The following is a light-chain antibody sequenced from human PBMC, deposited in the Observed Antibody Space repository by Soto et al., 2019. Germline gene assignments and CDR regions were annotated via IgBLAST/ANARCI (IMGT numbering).Light chain of an antibody. Sequence: EIVLKQSPGTLFFSPGEKATLSCRASQSISSDYLAWYQQKPGQAPRFLIYGVSNRATGIPDRFSGSGSGTDFTLSITRLEPEDFAVYYCQQYGTSPWTFGQGTKVDIK. V-gene: IGKV3-20*01. CDR1: QSISSDY. CDR3: QQYGTSPWT. J-gene: IGKJ1*01. CDR2: GVS.